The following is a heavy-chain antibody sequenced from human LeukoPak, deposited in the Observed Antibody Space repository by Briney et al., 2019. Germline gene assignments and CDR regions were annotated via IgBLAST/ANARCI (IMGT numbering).Heavy chain of an antibody. J-gene: IGHJ4*02. D-gene: IGHD6-19*01. Sequence: ASVKVSCKASGYTFTGYYMHWVRQAPGQGLEWMGWINPNSGGTNYAQKFQGRVTMTRDTSISTAYMELSRLRSDDTAVYYCAGGRAVAGTPGGYWGQGTLVTVSS. CDR1: GYTFTGYY. V-gene: IGHV1-2*02. CDR3: AGGRAVAGTPGGY. CDR2: INPNSGGT.